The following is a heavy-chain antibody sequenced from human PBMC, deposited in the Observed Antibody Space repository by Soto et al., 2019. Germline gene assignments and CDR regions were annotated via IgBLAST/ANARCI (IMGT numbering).Heavy chain of an antibody. Sequence: GGSLRLSCAASGFTFTRYSMNWVRQAPGKGLEWVSSISSTTNYIYYGDSMKGRFTISRDNAKNSLYLEMNSLRAEDTAVYYCARESEDLTSNFDYCGQGTLVTVSS. V-gene: IGHV3-21*06. CDR2: ISSTTNYI. CDR1: GFTFTRYS. J-gene: IGHJ4*02. CDR3: ARESEDLTSNFDY.